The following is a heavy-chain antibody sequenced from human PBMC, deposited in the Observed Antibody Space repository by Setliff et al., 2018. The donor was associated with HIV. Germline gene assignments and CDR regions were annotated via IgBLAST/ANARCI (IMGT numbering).Heavy chain of an antibody. Sequence: ASVKVSCKASGDTFSNSLVTWVRQAPGQGLEWMGGIIPLFGTANYAQKFQGRVTMTTDELMTTAYLELSSLRSEDTAVYYCARDGRDSSSWYNYYFDYWGQGTLVTVSS. CDR1: GDTFSNSL. CDR3: ARDGRDSSSWYNYYFDY. V-gene: IGHV1-69*05. D-gene: IGHD6-13*01. J-gene: IGHJ4*02. CDR2: IIPLFGTA.